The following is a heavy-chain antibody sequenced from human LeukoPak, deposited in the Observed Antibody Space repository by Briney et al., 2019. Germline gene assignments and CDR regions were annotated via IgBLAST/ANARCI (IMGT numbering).Heavy chain of an antibody. V-gene: IGHV3-48*04. Sequence: GGSLRLSCAASGFTFSSYSMDWVRQAPGKGLEWVSYISSSSTIYYADSVKGRSNISRDNAKNSLYLQMNSLRAEDTAVYYCARTKTTVTTSLYYYYYYMDVWGKGTTVTVSS. CDR1: GFTFSSYS. CDR3: ARTKTTVTTSLYYYYYYMDV. J-gene: IGHJ6*03. CDR2: ISSSSTI. D-gene: IGHD4-11*01.